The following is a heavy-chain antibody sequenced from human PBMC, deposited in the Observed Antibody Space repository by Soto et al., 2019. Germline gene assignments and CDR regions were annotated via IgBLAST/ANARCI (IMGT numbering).Heavy chain of an antibody. CDR1: GGTFSSYA. V-gene: IGHV1-69*12. J-gene: IGHJ5*02. CDR3: ARGSPAVAGTRGWFDP. D-gene: IGHD6-19*01. Sequence: QVQLVQSGAEVKKPGSSVKVSCKASGGTFSSYAISWVRQAPGQGLEWMGGIIPIFGTANYAQKFQGRVTMTADESPSTAYMELSSLRSADTAVYYCARGSPAVAGTRGWFDPWGQGTLVTVSS. CDR2: IIPIFGTA.